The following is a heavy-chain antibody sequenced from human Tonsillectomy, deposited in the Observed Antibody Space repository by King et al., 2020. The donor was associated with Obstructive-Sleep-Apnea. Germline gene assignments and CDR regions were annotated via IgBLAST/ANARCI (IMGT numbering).Heavy chain of an antibody. D-gene: IGHD3-22*01. CDR1: GYTFTGYY. CDR2: INPNSGGT. V-gene: IGHV1-2*04. Sequence: QLVQSGAEVKKPGASVKVSCKASGYTFTGYYIHWVRQAPGQGLEWMGWINPNSGGTNYAQKFQGWVTMTRDTSISTAYMELSRLRSDDTAVYYCARVLGYYDSSGYSPDYDYYGMDVWGQGTTVTVSS. J-gene: IGHJ6*02. CDR3: ARVLGYYDSSGYSPDYDYYGMDV.